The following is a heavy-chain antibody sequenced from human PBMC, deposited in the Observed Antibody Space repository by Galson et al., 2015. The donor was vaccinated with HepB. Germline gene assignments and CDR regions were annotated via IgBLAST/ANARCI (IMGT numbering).Heavy chain of an antibody. V-gene: IGHV1-46*01. Sequence: SVKVSCKASGYTFTSYYMHWVRQAPRQGLEWMGMINPTGGSTSYAQKFQGRVTMTRDTSTTTVYMELSSLRSEDTAVYYCAGRRPLPAGYDNSGYSSGMDVWGQGTTVTVSS. D-gene: IGHD3-22*01. CDR1: GYTFTSYY. J-gene: IGHJ6*02. CDR2: INPTGGST. CDR3: AGRRPLPAGYDNSGYSSGMDV.